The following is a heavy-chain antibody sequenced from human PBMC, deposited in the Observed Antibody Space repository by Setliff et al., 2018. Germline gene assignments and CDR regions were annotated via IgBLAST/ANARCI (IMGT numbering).Heavy chain of an antibody. J-gene: IGHJ6*02. CDR3: ARDSRGLVPAAIEGSYYYYGMDV. V-gene: IGHV3-7*01. D-gene: IGHD2-2*02. Sequence: GGSLRLSCAASGFTFSSYWMSWVRQAPGKGLEWVANIKQDGSEKYYVDSVKGRFTISRDNAKNSLYLQMNSLRAEDTAVYYCARDSRGLVPAAIEGSYYYYGMDVWGQGTTVTVSS. CDR2: IKQDGSEK. CDR1: GFTFSSYW.